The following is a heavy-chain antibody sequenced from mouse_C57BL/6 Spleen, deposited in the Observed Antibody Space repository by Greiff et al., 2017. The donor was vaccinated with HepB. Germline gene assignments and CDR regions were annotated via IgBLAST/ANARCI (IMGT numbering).Heavy chain of an antibody. V-gene: IGHV1-80*01. CDR3: ASWGNWEGFAY. CDR2: IYPGDGDT. J-gene: IGHJ3*01. CDR1: GYAFSSYW. Sequence: VQLQESGAELVKPGASVKISCKASGYAFSSYWMNWVKQRPGKGLEWIGQIYPGDGDTNYNGKFKGKATLTADKSSSTAYMQLSSLTSEDSAVYFCASWGNWEGFAYWGQGTLVTVSA. D-gene: IGHD4-1*01.